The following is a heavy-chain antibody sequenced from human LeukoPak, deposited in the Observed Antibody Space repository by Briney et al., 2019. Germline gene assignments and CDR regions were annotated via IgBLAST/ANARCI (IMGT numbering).Heavy chain of an antibody. CDR3: AKGLLLWFGEAADY. D-gene: IGHD3-10*01. CDR1: GFTFISYA. V-gene: IGHV3-23*01. Sequence: GGSLRLSCAASGFTFISYAMSWVRQAPGKGLEWVSAISGSGGSTYYADSVKGRFTISRDNSKNTLYLQMNSLRAEDTAVYYCAKGLLLWFGEAADYWGQGTLVTVSS. J-gene: IGHJ4*02. CDR2: ISGSGGST.